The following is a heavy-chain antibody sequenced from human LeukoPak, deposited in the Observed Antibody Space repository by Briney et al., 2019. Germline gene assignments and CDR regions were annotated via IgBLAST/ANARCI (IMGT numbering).Heavy chain of an antibody. CDR1: GFTFSSYA. J-gene: IGHJ4*02. V-gene: IGHV3-30*04. Sequence: GGSLRLSCAASGFTFSSYAMHWVRQAPGKGLEWVAVISYDGSNKYYADSVKGRFTISRDNSKNTLSLQMNSLRAEDTAVYYCAKANREQQLVLGFDYWGQGTLVTVSS. CDR2: ISYDGSNK. D-gene: IGHD6-13*01. CDR3: AKANREQQLVLGFDY.